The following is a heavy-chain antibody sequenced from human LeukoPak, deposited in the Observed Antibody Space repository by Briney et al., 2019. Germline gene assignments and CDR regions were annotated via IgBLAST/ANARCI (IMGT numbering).Heavy chain of an antibody. CDR2: IYYSGST. CDR1: GGSISSSSYY. D-gene: IGHD5-18*01. V-gene: IGHV4-39*01. Sequence: PSETLSLTCTVSGGSISSSSYYWGWIRQPPGKGLEWIGSIYYSGSTYYNPSLKSRVTISVDTSKNQFSLKLSSVTAADTAVYYCARGKGFGYSYGPQPSDYWGQGTLVTVSS. J-gene: IGHJ4*02. CDR3: ARGKGFGYSYGPQPSDY.